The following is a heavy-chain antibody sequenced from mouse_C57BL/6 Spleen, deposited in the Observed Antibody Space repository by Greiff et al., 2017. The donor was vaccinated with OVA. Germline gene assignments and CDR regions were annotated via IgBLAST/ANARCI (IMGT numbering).Heavy chain of an antibody. CDR2: INPNNGGT. CDR1: GYTFTDYN. V-gene: IGHV1-18*01. CDR3: ARRGLRRDGYAMDY. J-gene: IGHJ4*01. D-gene: IGHD2-2*01. Sequence: EVQLQESGPELVKPGASVKIPCKASGYTFTDYNMDWVKQSHGKSLEWIGDINPNNGGTIYNQKFKGKATLTVDKSSSTAYMELRSLTSEDTAVYYCARRGLRRDGYAMDYWGQGTSVTVSS.